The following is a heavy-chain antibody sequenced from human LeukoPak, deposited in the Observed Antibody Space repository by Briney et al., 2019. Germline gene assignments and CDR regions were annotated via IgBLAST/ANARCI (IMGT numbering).Heavy chain of an antibody. V-gene: IGHV3-53*01. CDR2: IYSGGTT. Sequence: PGGSLRLSCAASGLTVSGIYMSWVRQAPGKGLEWVSVIYSGGTTYYADSVRGRFTISRDNSKNMLYLQMNSLRAEDTAVYYCAGGIQAGNFFDAWGQGALVTVSS. CDR1: GLTVSGIY. CDR3: AGGIQAGNFFDA. J-gene: IGHJ5*02.